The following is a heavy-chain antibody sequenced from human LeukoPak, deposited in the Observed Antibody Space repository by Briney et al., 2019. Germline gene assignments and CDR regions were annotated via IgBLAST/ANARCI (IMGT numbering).Heavy chain of an antibody. CDR1: GFTFSTYA. J-gene: IGHJ6*02. Sequence: PGGSLRLSCASSGFTFSTYAMNWVRQAPGKGLEWVSAMSVSGDKTYYAGSVKGRYTISRDNSKNTLFLQMNSLRAEDTAVYYCAKLAAASEYSFTDVWGQGTTVTVSS. D-gene: IGHD2-15*01. V-gene: IGHV3-23*01. CDR2: MSVSGDKT. CDR3: AKLAAASEYSFTDV.